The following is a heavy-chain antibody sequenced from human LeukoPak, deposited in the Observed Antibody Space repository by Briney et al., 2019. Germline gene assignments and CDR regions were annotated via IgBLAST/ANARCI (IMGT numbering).Heavy chain of an antibody. CDR1: GGSISSGGYS. J-gene: IGHJ4*02. V-gene: IGHV4-30-2*01. Sequence: SETLSLTCAVSGGSISSGGYSWSWIRQPPGKGLEWIGYIYHSGSTYYNPSLKRRVTISVDRSKNQFSLKLTFVTAADTAVYYCARRRTGDYFDYWGQGTLVTVSS. CDR3: ARRRTGDYFDY. D-gene: IGHD3/OR15-3a*01. CDR2: IYHSGST.